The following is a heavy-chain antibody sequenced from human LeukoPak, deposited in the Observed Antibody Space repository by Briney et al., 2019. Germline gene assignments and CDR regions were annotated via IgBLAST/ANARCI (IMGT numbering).Heavy chain of an antibody. J-gene: IGHJ4*02. CDR3: GRGFYSAMVNY. CDR2: ISGDGDST. CDR1: GFTFGDYA. D-gene: IGHD5-18*01. V-gene: IGHV3-43*02. Sequence: GGSLRLSCAASGFTFGDYAMHWVRQAPGKGLEWVSLISGDGDSTYYADSVKGRFTISRDKYRKSPYLQMNNLRSEDTAFYYCGRGFYSAMVNYWGQGTLVTVSS.